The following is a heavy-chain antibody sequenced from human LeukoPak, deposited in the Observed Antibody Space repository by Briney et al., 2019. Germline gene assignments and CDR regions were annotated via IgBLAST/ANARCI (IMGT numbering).Heavy chain of an antibody. CDR2: ISGSGGST. CDR1: GFTFSSYA. V-gene: IGHV3-23*01. D-gene: IGHD3-22*01. J-gene: IGHJ4*02. Sequence: GGSLRLSCAASGFTFSSYAMSWVRQAPGKGLEWVSAISGSGGSTYYADSVKGRFTISRDNSKNTLYLQMNSLRAEDTAVYYCAKEGRWSAITMIVVVIRHFDYWGQGTLVTVSS. CDR3: AKEGRWSAITMIVVVIRHFDY.